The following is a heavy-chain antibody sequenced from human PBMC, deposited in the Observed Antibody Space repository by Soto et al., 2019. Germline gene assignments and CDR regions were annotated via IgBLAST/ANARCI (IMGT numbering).Heavy chain of an antibody. CDR1: GFTFSSYS. CDR3: VRGVPGDPTCFWYGMDV. Sequence: EVQLVESGGGLVQPGGSLRLSCAASGFTFSSYSMNWVRQAPGKGLQWISYICSSSNTIYYADSVKGRFTISRDYAKNSLYLQMNRLTAEDTAVYYCVRGVPGDPTCFWYGMDVWRQGTTVTVSS. CDR2: ICSSSNTI. J-gene: IGHJ6*02. D-gene: IGHD7-27*01. V-gene: IGHV3-48*01.